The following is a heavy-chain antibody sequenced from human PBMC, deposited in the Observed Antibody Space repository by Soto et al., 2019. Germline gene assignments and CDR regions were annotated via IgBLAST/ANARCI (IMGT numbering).Heavy chain of an antibody. CDR3: ATYGMDV. CDR1: GGSFSDFY. J-gene: IGHJ6*02. Sequence: GGSLRLSCVVSGGSFSDFYMSWIRKAPGKGLEWVSHISTDSSNKKYGDSVKGRFTVSRDNAKRSLYLQMNSLRVEDTGIYYCATYGMDVWGQGTTVTVSS. CDR2: ISTDSSNK. V-gene: IGHV3-11*06.